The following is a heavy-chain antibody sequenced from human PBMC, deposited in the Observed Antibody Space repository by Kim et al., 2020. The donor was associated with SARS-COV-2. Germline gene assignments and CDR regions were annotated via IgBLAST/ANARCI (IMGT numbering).Heavy chain of an antibody. CDR3: AGTDYVWGSYRYTFHY. J-gene: IGHJ4*02. Sequence: SVKGRFTISRDNAKNSLYLQMNSLRAEDTAVYYCAGTDYVWGSYRYTFHYWGQGTLVTVSS. D-gene: IGHD3-16*02. V-gene: IGHV3-11*01.